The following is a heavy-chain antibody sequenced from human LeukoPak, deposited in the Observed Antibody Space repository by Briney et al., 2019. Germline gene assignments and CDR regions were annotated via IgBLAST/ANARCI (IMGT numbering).Heavy chain of an antibody. CDR1: GYTFTGYY. V-gene: IGHV1-2*02. D-gene: IGHD3-3*01. Sequence: ASVEVSCKASGYTFTGYYMHWVRQAPGQGLEWMGWINPNSGGTNYAQKFQGRVTMTRDTSISTAYMELSRLRSDDTVVYYCARDAYYDFWSGYYDYYYYYMDVWGKGTTVTVSS. CDR2: INPNSGGT. J-gene: IGHJ6*03. CDR3: ARDAYYDFWSGYYDYYYYYMDV.